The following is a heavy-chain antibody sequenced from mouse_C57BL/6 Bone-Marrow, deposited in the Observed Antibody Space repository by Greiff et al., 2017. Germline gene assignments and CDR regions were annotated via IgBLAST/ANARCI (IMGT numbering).Heavy chain of an antibody. D-gene: IGHD1-1*01. Sequence: EVQLVESGGGLVQPGGSLSLSCAASGFTFTDYYMSWVRQPPGKALEWLGFIRNKDNGYTTEYSASVKGRFTISRDNSQSILYLQMNALRAEDSATYYCARSVANWPYFDYWGQGTTLTVSS. CDR2: IRNKDNGYTT. J-gene: IGHJ2*01. V-gene: IGHV7-3*01. CDR1: GFTFTDYY. CDR3: ARSVANWPYFDY.